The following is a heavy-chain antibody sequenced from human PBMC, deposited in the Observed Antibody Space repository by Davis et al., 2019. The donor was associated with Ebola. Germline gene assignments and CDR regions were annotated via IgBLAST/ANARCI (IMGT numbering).Heavy chain of an antibody. Sequence: ASVKVSCKASGYTFTDYNIHWMRQAPGQGLEWMGIINPSDGTTRYARKFQGRVTMTRDTSISTVYMELSSLRYDDTADYYCARGHNYAHEYWGQGTLVTVSS. CDR1: GYTFTDYN. J-gene: IGHJ4*02. CDR2: INPSDGTT. V-gene: IGHV1-46*01. CDR3: ARGHNYAHEY. D-gene: IGHD4-11*01.